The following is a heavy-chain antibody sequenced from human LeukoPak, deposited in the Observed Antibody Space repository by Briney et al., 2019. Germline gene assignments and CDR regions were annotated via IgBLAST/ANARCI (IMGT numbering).Heavy chain of an antibody. J-gene: IGHJ5*02. Sequence: SETLSLTCTVSGGSISSYYWSWIRQPPGKGLEWIGYIYYSGTTNYNPSLKSRVTISVDTSKNQFSLKLSSVTAADTAVYYCARDRSYLDSRRGGWFDPWGQGTLVTVSS. CDR3: ARDRSYLDSRRGGWFDP. V-gene: IGHV4-59*12. CDR1: GGSISSYY. D-gene: IGHD3-10*01. CDR2: IYYSGTT.